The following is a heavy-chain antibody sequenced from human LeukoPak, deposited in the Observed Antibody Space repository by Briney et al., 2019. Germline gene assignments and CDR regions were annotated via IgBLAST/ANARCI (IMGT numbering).Heavy chain of an antibody. Sequence: PGGSLRLSCAASGFTFSSYAMSWVRQAPGKGLEWVSAFSGSGNSTYYADSVKGRFTISRDNSKNTLYPQVNSLRAEDTAVYYCAKDLYDSSSYIQYYFDCWGQGTLVTVSS. J-gene: IGHJ4*02. CDR1: GFTFSSYA. CDR3: AKDLYDSSSYIQYYFDC. V-gene: IGHV3-23*01. D-gene: IGHD3-22*01. CDR2: FSGSGNST.